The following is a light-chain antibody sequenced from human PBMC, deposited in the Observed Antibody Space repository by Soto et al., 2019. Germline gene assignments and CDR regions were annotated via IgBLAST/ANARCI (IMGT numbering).Light chain of an antibody. V-gene: IGKV1-5*03. Sequence: DIQMTQSPSTLSASVGDRVTITCRASQSISSWLAWYQQKPGKAPKLLIYKASSLESGVPSRFSGSGSGTEFTLTISSLQPDDFATYYCQQHSTSSGTFGQGTKVEIK. CDR2: KAS. CDR1: QSISSW. CDR3: QQHSTSSGT. J-gene: IGKJ1*01.